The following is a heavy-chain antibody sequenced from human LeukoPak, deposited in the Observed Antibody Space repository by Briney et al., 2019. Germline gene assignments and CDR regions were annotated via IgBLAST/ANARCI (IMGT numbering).Heavy chain of an antibody. J-gene: IGHJ4*02. Sequence: GGSLRLSCAVSGFTFSSYWMNWVRQAPGKGLEWVANIKQDGSEKNYVDSVKGRFTISRDNAKSSLFLQMNDPRAGDTAVYYCAKGGRGNGEVYWGQGTLVTVSS. D-gene: IGHD2-8*01. CDR2: IKQDGSEK. CDR1: GFTFSSYW. V-gene: IGHV3-7*01. CDR3: AKGGRGNGEVY.